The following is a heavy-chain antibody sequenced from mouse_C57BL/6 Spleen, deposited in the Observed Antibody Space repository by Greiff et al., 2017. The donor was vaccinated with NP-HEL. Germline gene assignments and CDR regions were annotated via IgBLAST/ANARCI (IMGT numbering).Heavy chain of an antibody. CDR2: IDPSDSET. CDR3: ARGRGYSNYAYYAMDY. CDR1: GYTFTSYW. Sequence: QVQLQQSGAELVRPGSSVKLSCKASGYTFTSYWMHWVKQRPIQGLEWIGNIDPSDSETHYNQKFKDKATLTVDKSSSTAYMQLSSLTSEDSAVYYCARGRGYSNYAYYAMDYWGQGTSVTVSS. J-gene: IGHJ4*01. V-gene: IGHV1-52*01. D-gene: IGHD2-5*01.